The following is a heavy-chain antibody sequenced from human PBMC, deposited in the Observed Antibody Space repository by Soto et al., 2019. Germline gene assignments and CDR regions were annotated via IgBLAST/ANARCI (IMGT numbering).Heavy chain of an antibody. CDR3: ARHALEVVATQVNWFDP. D-gene: IGHD2-15*01. CDR1: GVSITYYY. Sequence: SETLSLTCTVSGVSITYYYWSWIRQPPGKGLEWIGYIYYSGSTNYNPSLKSRVTISVDTSKNQFSLQLTSVTAADTAVYYCARHALEVVATQVNWFDPWGQGTLVTVSS. J-gene: IGHJ5*02. V-gene: IGHV4-59*08. CDR2: IYYSGST.